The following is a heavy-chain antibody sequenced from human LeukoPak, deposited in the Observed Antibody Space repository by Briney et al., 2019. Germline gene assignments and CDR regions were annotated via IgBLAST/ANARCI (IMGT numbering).Heavy chain of an antibody. V-gene: IGHV4-4*07. CDR2: IYTSGST. D-gene: IGHD6-19*01. CDR3: ARDPSSGWSNYYYYYMDV. J-gene: IGHJ6*03. Sequence: PSETLSLTCTVSGGSISSYYWSWIRQPAGKGLEWIGRIYTSGSTNYNPSLKSRVTISVDKSKNQFSLKLSSVTAADTAVYYCARDPSSGWSNYYYYYMDVWGRGTTVSISS. CDR1: GGSISSYY.